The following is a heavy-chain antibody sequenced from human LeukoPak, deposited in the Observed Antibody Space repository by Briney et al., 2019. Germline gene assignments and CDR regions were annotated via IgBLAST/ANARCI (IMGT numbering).Heavy chain of an antibody. Sequence: PSQTLSLTCAVYGGSFSGFYWSWVRPPPGKGREWIGEINHSGGTNYHPSLKSRVTISVDTPKKQFSLRLSSGTAADPAVYYWARVLEGSSGQPWYCDLWGRGTLVTVSS. CDR2: INHSGGT. J-gene: IGHJ2*01. CDR3: ARVLEGSSGQPWYCDL. CDR1: GGSFSGFY. V-gene: IGHV4-34*01. D-gene: IGHD6-19*01.